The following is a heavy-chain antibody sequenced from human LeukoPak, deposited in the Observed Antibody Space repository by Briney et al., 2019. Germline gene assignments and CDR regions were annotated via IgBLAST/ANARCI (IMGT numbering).Heavy chain of an antibody. J-gene: IGHJ3*02. D-gene: IGHD3-10*01. Sequence: GGSLRLSCAAPGFTFSSYGMSWVRQAPGKGLEWVSAISGSGGSTYYADSVKGRFTISRDNSKNTLYLQMNSLRAEDTAVYYFAKGYQIRGVIVGAFDIWGQGTMITVSS. CDR1: GFTFSSYG. CDR2: ISGSGGST. CDR3: AKGYQIRGVIVGAFDI. V-gene: IGHV3-23*01.